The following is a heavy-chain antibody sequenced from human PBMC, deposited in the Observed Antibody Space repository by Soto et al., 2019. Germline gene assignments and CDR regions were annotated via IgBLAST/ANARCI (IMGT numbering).Heavy chain of an antibody. D-gene: IGHD6-19*01. CDR3: ARAVLGSSRWSFDYYYGMDV. CDR2: IIPIFGTA. CDR1: GGTFSSYA. J-gene: IGHJ6*02. V-gene: IGHV1-69*01. Sequence: QVQLVQSGAEVKKPGSSVKVSCKASGGTFSSYAISWVRQAPGQGLEWMGGIIPIFGTANYAQKFQGRVTITADESTSTAYMELSSLRSEDTAVYYCARAVLGSSRWSFDYYYGMDVWGQGTTVTVSS.